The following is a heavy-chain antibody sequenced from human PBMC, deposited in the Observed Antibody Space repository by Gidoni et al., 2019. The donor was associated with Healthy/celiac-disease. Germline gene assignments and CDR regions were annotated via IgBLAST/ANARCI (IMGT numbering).Heavy chain of an antibody. J-gene: IGHJ4*02. CDR3: AKDPKGDY. V-gene: IGHV3-23*01. CDR2: ISGSGGST. CDR1: EFTFSSYA. Sequence: EVQLLESGGGLVQPGGSLRLSCAASEFTFSSYAMSWGSQAPGQGLEWVLAISGSGGSTYYADSVKGRFTISRDNSKNTLYLQMNSLRAEDTAVYYCAKDPKGDYLGQGTLVTVSS.